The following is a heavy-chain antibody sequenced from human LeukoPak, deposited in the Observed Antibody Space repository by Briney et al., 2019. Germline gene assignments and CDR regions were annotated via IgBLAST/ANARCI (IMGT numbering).Heavy chain of an antibody. CDR3: ARRRSVMISIDY. CDR2: IYYSGST. Sequence: LSETLSLTCTVSGGSISISSYYWGWIRQPPGKGLEYIGSIYYSGSTYYNPSLKSRVTISGDTSKNQFSLNLTSVTAADTAVYYCARRRSVMISIDYWGQGSLVTVSS. V-gene: IGHV4-39*01. D-gene: IGHD3-16*01. CDR1: GGSISISSYY. J-gene: IGHJ4*02.